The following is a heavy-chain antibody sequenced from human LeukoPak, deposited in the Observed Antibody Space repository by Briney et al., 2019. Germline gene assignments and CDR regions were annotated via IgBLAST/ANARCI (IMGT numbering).Heavy chain of an antibody. V-gene: IGHV3-30*02. J-gene: IGHJ4*02. CDR2: IRYDGSNK. Sequence: GGSLRLSCAASGFTFSSYGMHWVRQAPGKGLDWVAFIRYDGSNKYYADSVKGRFTISRDNSKNTLYLQMNSLRAEDTAVYYCAKDYWYSSSHLDYWGQGTLVTASS. CDR3: AKDYWYSSSHLDY. CDR1: GFTFSSYG. D-gene: IGHD6-13*01.